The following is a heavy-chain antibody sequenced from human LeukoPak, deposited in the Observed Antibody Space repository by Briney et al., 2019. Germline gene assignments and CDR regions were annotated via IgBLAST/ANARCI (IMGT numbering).Heavy chain of an antibody. D-gene: IGHD3-10*01. Sequence: GGTLRLSCAASGFTFSSYGMSWVRQAPGKGLEWVAFIRYDGSNKYYADSVKGRLTISRDNSKNTLYLQMNSLRAEDTAVYYCAKGRGWMVRGEIDYWGQGTLVTVSS. CDR1: GFTFSSYG. CDR2: IRYDGSNK. J-gene: IGHJ4*02. V-gene: IGHV3-30*02. CDR3: AKGRGWMVRGEIDY.